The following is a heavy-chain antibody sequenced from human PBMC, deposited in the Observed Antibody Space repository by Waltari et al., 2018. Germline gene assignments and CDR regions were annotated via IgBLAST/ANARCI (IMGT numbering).Heavy chain of an antibody. CDR2: ISGSGTYI. V-gene: IGHV3-21*06. D-gene: IGHD3-3*01. Sequence: EVQLVESGGGLVKPGGSLRLSCAASGFAFSNYNMNWVRQAPGNGLEWVSSISGSGTYIYYSDSVKGRFTISRDNAKNSLCLQMNSLRAEDTAVYYCARENLGVIIFHYYFMDVWGKGTTVTISS. CDR3: ARENLGVIIFHYYFMDV. J-gene: IGHJ6*03. CDR1: GFAFSNYN.